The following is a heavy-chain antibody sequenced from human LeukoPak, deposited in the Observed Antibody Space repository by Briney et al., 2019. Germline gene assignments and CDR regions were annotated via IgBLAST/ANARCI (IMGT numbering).Heavy chain of an antibody. Sequence: SETLSLTCAVYGGSSSGYYWSWIRQPPGKGLEWIGEINHSGSTNYNPSLKSRVTISVDTSKNQFSLKLSSVTAADTAVYYCARGSVDYGTDYWGQGTLVTVSS. CDR3: ARGSVDYGTDY. V-gene: IGHV4-34*01. CDR1: GGSSSGYY. CDR2: INHSGST. J-gene: IGHJ4*02. D-gene: IGHD4-17*01.